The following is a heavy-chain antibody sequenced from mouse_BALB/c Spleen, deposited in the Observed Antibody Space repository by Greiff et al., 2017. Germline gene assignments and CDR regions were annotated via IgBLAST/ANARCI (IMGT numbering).Heavy chain of an antibody. D-gene: IGHD1-2*01. CDR3: ASTASYYAMDY. J-gene: IGHJ4*01. CDR2: ISSGGGST. V-gene: IGHV5-12-1*01. Sequence: EVQLVESGGGLVKPGGSLKLSCAASGFAFSSYDMSWVRQTPEKRLEWVAYISSGGGSTYYPDTVKGRFTISRDNAKNTLYLQMSSLKSEDTAMYYCASTASYYAMDYWGQGTSVTVSS. CDR1: GFAFSSYD.